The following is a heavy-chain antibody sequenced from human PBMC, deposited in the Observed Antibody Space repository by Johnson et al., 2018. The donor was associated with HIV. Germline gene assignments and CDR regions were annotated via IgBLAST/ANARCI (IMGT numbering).Heavy chain of an antibody. CDR3: ARAYSYGAFDI. J-gene: IGHJ3*02. V-gene: IGHV3-30-3*01. CDR2: ISYDGSNK. CDR1: GFTFSSYA. D-gene: IGHD5-18*01. Sequence: QVQLVESGGGLVQPGGSLRLSCAASGFTFSSYAMHWVRQAPGKGLEWVAVISYDGSNKYYADSVKGRFTISRDNSKNTLYLQMNSLRAEDTAVYYCARAYSYGAFDIWGQGTMVTVSS.